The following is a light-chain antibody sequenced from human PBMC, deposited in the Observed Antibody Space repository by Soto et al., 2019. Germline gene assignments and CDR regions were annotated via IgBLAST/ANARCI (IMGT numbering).Light chain of an antibody. V-gene: IGKV3-15*01. CDR3: QQFNNWPPWT. CDR2: GAS. Sequence: DIVMMQSPATLSVSPGERVTLSCRASQSISINLAWYQQKPGQAPRLLIYGASTRATGIPARFSGSGSGTEFTLTISSLQSEDFAVYYCQQFNNWPPWTFGPGTKVVIK. J-gene: IGKJ1*01. CDR1: QSISIN.